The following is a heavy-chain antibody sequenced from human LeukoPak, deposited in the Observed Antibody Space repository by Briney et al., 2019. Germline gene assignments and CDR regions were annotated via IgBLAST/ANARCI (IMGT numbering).Heavy chain of an antibody. CDR1: GFTFSSYG. CDR3: ARGEYNYPYYYAMDV. J-gene: IGHJ6*02. D-gene: IGHD2/OR15-2a*01. CDR2: IWYDGSNE. V-gene: IGHV3-33*01. Sequence: PGGSLRLSCAASGFTFSSYGMHWVRQAPGKGLEWVAVIWYDGSNENYADSVKGRFTISRDNSKNTLYLQMKSLRAEDTAVYYCARGEYNYPYYYAMDVWGRGTTVTVSS.